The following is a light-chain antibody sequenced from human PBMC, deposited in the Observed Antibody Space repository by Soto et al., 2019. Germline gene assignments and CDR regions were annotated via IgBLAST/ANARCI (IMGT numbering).Light chain of an antibody. CDR2: NTN. CDR3: LLYDGNTQV. CDR1: TGAVTSHNF. J-gene: IGLJ3*02. V-gene: IGLV7-43*01. Sequence: QAVVTQEPSLTVSPGGTVTLTCASSTGAVTSHNFPNWFQQQPGQAPRSLIYNTNKKHFWTPARFSGSLLGGKAALTLSGGQPEDEAEFYCLLYDGNTQVFGGGTKVTVL.